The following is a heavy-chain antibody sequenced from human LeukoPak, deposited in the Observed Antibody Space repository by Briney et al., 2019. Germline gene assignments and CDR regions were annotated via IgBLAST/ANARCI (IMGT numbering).Heavy chain of an antibody. CDR1: GGSISSYY. CDR3: ARVPFTMVRGVIITGFDY. D-gene: IGHD3-10*01. CDR2: IYYSGST. J-gene: IGHJ4*02. V-gene: IGHV4-59*01. Sequence: SVTLSLTCTVSGGSISSYYWSWIRQPPGKGLEWIGYIYYSGSTNYNPSLKSRVTISVDTSKNQFSLKLSSVTAADTAVYYCARVPFTMVRGVIITGFDYWGQGTLVTVSS.